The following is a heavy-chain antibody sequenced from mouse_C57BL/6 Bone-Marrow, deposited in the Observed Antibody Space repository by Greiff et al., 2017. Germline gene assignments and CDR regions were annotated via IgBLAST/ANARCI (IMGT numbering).Heavy chain of an antibody. CDR3: AREGYDYDGDWYFDV. Sequence: QVQLQQPGAELVRPGSSVKLSCKASGYTFTSYWMDWVKQRPGQGLEWIGNIYPSDSETHYNQKFKDKATLTVDKSSSTAYMQRSSLTSEDSAVYYCAREGYDYDGDWYFDVWGTGTTVTVSS. D-gene: IGHD2-4*01. J-gene: IGHJ1*03. V-gene: IGHV1-61*01. CDR2: IYPSDSET. CDR1: GYTFTSYW.